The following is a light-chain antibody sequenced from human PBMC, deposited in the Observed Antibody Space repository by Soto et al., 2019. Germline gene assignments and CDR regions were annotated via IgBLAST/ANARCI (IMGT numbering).Light chain of an antibody. CDR1: QTISSW. Sequence: DIQMSQSPFTLSGQVDDRVTITCRASQTISSWLAWYQQKPGKAPKLLIYKASTLKSGVPSRFSGSGSGTDFTLTISCLQPEDFAVYYCQQYNSWLLTFCGVTKVDVK. V-gene: IGKV1-5*03. CDR3: QQYNSWLLT. J-gene: IGKJ4*01. CDR2: KAS.